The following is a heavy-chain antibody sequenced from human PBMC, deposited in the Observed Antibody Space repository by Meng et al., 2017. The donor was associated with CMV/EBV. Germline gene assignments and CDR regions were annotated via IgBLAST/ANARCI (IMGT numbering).Heavy chain of an antibody. CDR3: ARGGSGKAAAGKRMDV. Sequence: GESLKISCAASGFTFSSSEINWVRQAPGKGLEWISYISSSGSIIYYADSVKGRFTISRDKAKNSLYLQMNSLRAEETADYHCARGGSGKAAAGKRMDVWGQGTTVTVSS. D-gene: IGHD6-13*01. CDR2: ISSSGSII. CDR1: GFTFSSSE. J-gene: IGHJ6*02. V-gene: IGHV3-48*03.